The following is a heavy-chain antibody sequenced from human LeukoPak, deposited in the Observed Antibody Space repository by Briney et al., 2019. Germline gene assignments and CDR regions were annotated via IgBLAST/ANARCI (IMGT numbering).Heavy chain of an antibody. CDR1: GFTVSSNY. CDR3: ARDRVNYGMDV. Sequence: GGSLRLSCAASGFTVSSNYMSWVRQAPGKGLEWVSVIYSGGSTYYADSVKGRFTISRDNSKNTLYLQMNSLRAEDTAVYYCARDRVNYGMDVWGQGTTVTVSS. D-gene: IGHD3-10*01. CDR2: IYSGGST. J-gene: IGHJ6*02. V-gene: IGHV3-53*01.